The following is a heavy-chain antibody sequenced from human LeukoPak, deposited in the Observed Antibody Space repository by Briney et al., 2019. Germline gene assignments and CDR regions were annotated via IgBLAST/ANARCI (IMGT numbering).Heavy chain of an antibody. CDR1: GFTFSNYW. CDR2: IKQDGSEK. CDR3: ARPRYGSGSLDS. V-gene: IGHV3-7*01. J-gene: IGHJ4*02. D-gene: IGHD3-10*01. Sequence: PGGSLRLSCAASGFTFSNYWMSWVRQAPGKGLEWVANIKQDGSEKHYVDSVKGRFTISRDNAKNSLYLQMNSVRAEDTAVYYCARPRYGSGSLDSWGQGTLVTVSS.